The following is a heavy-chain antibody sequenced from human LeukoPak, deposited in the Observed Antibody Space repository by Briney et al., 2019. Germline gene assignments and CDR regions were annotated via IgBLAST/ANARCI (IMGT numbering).Heavy chain of an antibody. CDR2: INPKNGDT. Sequence: GASVKVSRKASGYTFTGYYIHWVRQAPGQGLEWMGWINPKNGDTNYAQKFQGRVTMTRDTSISTAYAEVRRLESDDTAVYYCLRYCSSISCSSWGQGTLVTVSS. V-gene: IGHV1-2*02. CDR3: LRYCSSISCSS. CDR1: GYTFTGYY. J-gene: IGHJ4*02. D-gene: IGHD2-2*01.